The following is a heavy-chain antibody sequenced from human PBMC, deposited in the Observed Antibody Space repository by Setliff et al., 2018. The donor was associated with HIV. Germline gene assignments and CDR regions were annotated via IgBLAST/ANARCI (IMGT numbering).Heavy chain of an antibody. J-gene: IGHJ4*02. V-gene: IGHV4-39*01. CDR2: VYYRGRT. Sequence: SETLSLTCSVSGGPITSNTYFWDWIRQAPGKGLEWIGSVYYRGRTYYNPSLKSRVTISVDTSKSQLSLRLTSMAAADTAMYYCARSQPDTIFGVVTFDCWGQGKMVTVSS. CDR3: ARSQPDTIFGVVTFDC. D-gene: IGHD3-3*01. CDR1: GGPITSNTYF.